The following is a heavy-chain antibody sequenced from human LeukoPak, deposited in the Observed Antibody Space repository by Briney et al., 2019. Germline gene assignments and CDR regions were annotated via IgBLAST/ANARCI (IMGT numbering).Heavy chain of an antibody. Sequence: GGSLRLSCAASGFTVSSNYMSWVRQAPGKGLEWVSYISSSGSTIYYADSVKGRFTISRDNSKNTLYLQMNSLRAEDTAVYYCARGHYQIELWGQGILVTVSS. CDR2: ISSSGSTI. D-gene: IGHD3-10*01. V-gene: IGHV3-48*01. CDR3: ARGHYQIEL. CDR1: GFTVSSNY. J-gene: IGHJ4*02.